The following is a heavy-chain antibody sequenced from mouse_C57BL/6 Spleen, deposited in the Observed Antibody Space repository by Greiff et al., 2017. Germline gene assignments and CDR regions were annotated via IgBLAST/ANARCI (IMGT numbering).Heavy chain of an antibody. Sequence: VESGGGLVKPGGSLKLSCAASGFTFSDYGMHWVRQAPEKGLEWVAYISSGSSTIYYADTVKGRFTISRDNAKNTLFLQMTSLRSEDTAMYYCARLGTHYYFDYWGQGTTLTVSS. D-gene: IGHD4-1*01. V-gene: IGHV5-17*01. CDR3: ARLGTHYYFDY. CDR1: GFTFSDYG. J-gene: IGHJ2*01. CDR2: ISSGSSTI.